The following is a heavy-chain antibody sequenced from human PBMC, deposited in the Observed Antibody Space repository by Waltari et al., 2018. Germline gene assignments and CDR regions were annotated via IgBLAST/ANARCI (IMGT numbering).Heavy chain of an antibody. CDR2: ISSSSTTI. V-gene: IGHV3-48*04. D-gene: IGHD2-21*02. J-gene: IGHJ4*02. CDR1: GFTFSTYS. CDR3: ARGLGGDLKASDY. Sequence: EVQLVESGGGLLQPGGSLRLSCAASGFTFSTYSMNWVRQAPGKGLGWVSDISSSSTTIYYADSVKGRFTISRDNAKNSLYLQMNSLRAEDTAVYYCARGLGGDLKASDYWGQGTLVTVSS.